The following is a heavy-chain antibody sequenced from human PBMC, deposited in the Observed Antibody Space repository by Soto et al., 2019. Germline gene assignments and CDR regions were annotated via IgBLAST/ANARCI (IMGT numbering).Heavy chain of an antibody. V-gene: IGHV3-66*01. Sequence: PGGSLRLSCAASGFTVSSNYMSWVRQAPGKGLEWVSVIYSGGSTYYADSVKGRFTISRDNSKNTLYLQMNSLRAEDTAVYYCARDGFRWYDFWSGIGNYYYYGMDVWGQGTTVTVSS. CDR2: IYSGGST. D-gene: IGHD3-3*01. CDR3: ARDGFRWYDFWSGIGNYYYYGMDV. CDR1: GFTVSSNY. J-gene: IGHJ6*02.